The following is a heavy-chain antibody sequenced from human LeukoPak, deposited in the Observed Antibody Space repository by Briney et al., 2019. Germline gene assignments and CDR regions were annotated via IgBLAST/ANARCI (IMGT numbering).Heavy chain of an antibody. J-gene: IGHJ4*02. CDR1: GGSISSSSYY. CDR2: IYYSGST. CDR3: ARFWYSGSYFDY. Sequence: PSETLSLTCTVSGGSISSSSYYWGWIRQPPGKGLEWIGSIYYSGSTYYNPSLKSRVTISVDTSKNQFSLKLSSVTAADTAVYYCARFWYSGSYFDYWGQGTLVTVSS. D-gene: IGHD1-26*01. V-gene: IGHV4-39*01.